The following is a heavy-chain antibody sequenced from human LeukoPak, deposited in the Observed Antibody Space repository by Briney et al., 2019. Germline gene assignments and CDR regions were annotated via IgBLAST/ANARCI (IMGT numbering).Heavy chain of an antibody. CDR2: ISGSGGST. Sequence: PGGSLRLSCAASGFTFSSYAMSWVRQAPGKGLEWVSAISGSGGSTYYADSVKGRFTISRDNSKNTQYLQMNSLRAEDTAVYYCAKERRITMVRGVRRYFDYWGQGTLVTVSS. V-gene: IGHV3-23*01. CDR1: GFTFSSYA. D-gene: IGHD3-10*01. CDR3: AKERRITMVRGVRRYFDY. J-gene: IGHJ4*02.